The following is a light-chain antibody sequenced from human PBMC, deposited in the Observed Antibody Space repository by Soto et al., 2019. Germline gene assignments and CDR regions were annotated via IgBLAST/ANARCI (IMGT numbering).Light chain of an antibody. CDR2: DVS. J-gene: IGKJ2*01. V-gene: IGKV1-5*01. Sequence: IQLTQSPSTLYASVGDRVTFTCRASQSVGGWLAWYQQKPGKAPRLLIFDVSRLETGVPSRFRGSGSGTDFTLTISNLQADDLATYYCQQYKSYYYTFGQGTKLEIK. CDR3: QQYKSYYYT. CDR1: QSVGGW.